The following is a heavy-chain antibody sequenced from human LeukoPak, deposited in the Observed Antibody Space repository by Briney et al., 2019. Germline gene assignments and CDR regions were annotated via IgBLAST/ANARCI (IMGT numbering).Heavy chain of an antibody. CDR2: ISYDGSNK. CDR1: GFTFSNFA. CDR3: VRGAYSSSWLNFDY. Sequence: PGRSLRLSCAASGFTFSNFAMHWVRQAPGKGLEWVAVISYDGSNKYYADSVKGRFTISRDNSKNTLYLQMNSLRAEDTAVYYCVRGAYSSSWLNFDYWGQGTLVTVSS. J-gene: IGHJ4*02. V-gene: IGHV3-30*04. D-gene: IGHD6-13*01.